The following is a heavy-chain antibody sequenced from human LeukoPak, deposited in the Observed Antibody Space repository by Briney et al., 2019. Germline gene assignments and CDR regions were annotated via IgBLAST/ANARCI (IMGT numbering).Heavy chain of an antibody. D-gene: IGHD5-18*01. CDR2: INPSGGST. V-gene: IGHV1-46*01. CDR3: ATYSYGSVDP. Sequence: WVRQAPXXXLEWMGMINPSGGSTVYAQKFQGRVTMTRDTSTSTVDMELSSLRSEDTAMYYCATYSYGSVDPWGQGTLVTVSS. J-gene: IGHJ5*02.